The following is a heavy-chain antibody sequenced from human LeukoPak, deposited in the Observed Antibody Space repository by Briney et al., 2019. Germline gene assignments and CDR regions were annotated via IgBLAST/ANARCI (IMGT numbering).Heavy chain of an antibody. CDR3: ARYNWNYYQFDY. Sequence: GGSLRLSCAASGFTFSSYAMSWVRQAPGKGLEWVSAISGSGGSTYYADSVKGRFTISRDNSKNTLYLQMNSLRAEDTAVYYCARYNWNYYQFDYWGQGTLVTVSS. CDR2: ISGSGGST. D-gene: IGHD1-7*01. J-gene: IGHJ4*02. V-gene: IGHV3-23*01. CDR1: GFTFSSYA.